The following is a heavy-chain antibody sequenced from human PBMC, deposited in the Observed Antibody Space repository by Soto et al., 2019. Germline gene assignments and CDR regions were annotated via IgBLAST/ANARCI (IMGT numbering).Heavy chain of an antibody. CDR3: ARTSIAVAGFLDY. CDR1: GGTFSSYA. V-gene: IGHV1-69*13. CDR2: IIPIFGTA. D-gene: IGHD6-19*01. J-gene: IGHJ4*02. Sequence: ASVKVSCKASGGTFSSYAISWVRQAPGQGLEWMGGIIPIFGTANYAQKFQGRVTITADESTSTAYMELSSLRTEDTAVYYCARTSIAVAGFLDYWGQGTLVTVSS.